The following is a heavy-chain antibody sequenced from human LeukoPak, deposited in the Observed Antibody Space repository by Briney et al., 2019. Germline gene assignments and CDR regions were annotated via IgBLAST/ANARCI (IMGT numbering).Heavy chain of an antibody. D-gene: IGHD6-19*01. CDR1: GFTFSSYD. Sequence: GSLRLSCATSGFTFSSYDIHWVRQAAGEGLEWVSAIGSGGDPFYAGSVKGRFTISRENAKNSLYLQMNSRRAGDTAVYYCARGTSSGFDYWGQGTLVTVSS. J-gene: IGHJ4*02. V-gene: IGHV3-13*05. CDR2: IGSGGDP. CDR3: ARGTSSGFDY.